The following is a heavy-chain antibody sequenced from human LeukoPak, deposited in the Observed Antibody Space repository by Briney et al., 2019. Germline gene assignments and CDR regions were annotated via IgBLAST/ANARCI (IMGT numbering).Heavy chain of an antibody. CDR1: GGSISSGSYY. D-gene: IGHD3-22*01. Sequence: SQTLSLTCTVSGGSISSGSYYWSWLRQPAGKGLVWIGRIYTSGSTNYNPSLKSRVTISVDTSKNLFSLKLSSVTAADTAVYYCARDPHYYDSSGYYPYFDYWGQGTLVTVSS. J-gene: IGHJ4*02. CDR2: IYTSGST. V-gene: IGHV4-61*02. CDR3: ARDPHYYDSSGYYPYFDY.